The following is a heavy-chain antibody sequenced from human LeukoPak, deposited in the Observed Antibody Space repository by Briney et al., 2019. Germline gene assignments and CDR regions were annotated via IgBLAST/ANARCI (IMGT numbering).Heavy chain of an antibody. J-gene: IGHJ4*02. V-gene: IGHV4-34*01. D-gene: IGHD1-26*01. CDR1: GGSFSGYY. CDR2: INHSGST. CDR3: ARGRRVGATNIDY. Sequence: SETLSLTCAVYGGSFSGYYWSWIRQPPGKGLEWIGEINHSGSTNYNPSLKSRVTISVDTSKNQFSLKLSSVTAADTAVYYCARGRRVGATNIDYWGQGTLVTVSS.